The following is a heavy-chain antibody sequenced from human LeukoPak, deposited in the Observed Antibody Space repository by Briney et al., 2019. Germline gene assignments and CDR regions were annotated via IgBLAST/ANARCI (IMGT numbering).Heavy chain of an antibody. J-gene: IGHJ3*02. V-gene: IGHV3-7*01. CDR3: ARTYHYGSGSFYNRAFDI. D-gene: IGHD3-10*01. CDR1: GFTFSSYW. CDR2: IKQDGSEK. Sequence: GGSLRLSCAASGFTFSSYWMSWVRQAPGKGLEWVANIKQDGSEKYYVDSVKGRFTISRDNAKNSLYLQMNSLRAEDTAVYYCARTYHYGSGSFYNRAFDIWGQGTMVTVSS.